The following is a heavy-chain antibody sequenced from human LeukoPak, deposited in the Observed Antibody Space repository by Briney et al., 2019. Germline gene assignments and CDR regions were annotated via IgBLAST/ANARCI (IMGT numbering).Heavy chain of an antibody. CDR3: ARDGIDY. Sequence: GGALILSCAASGFTFSNYWMSWVRQAPGKGLEWVANINQDGSEKYYVDSVKGRFTISRDNAKNSVTLQMNSLRAEDTAVYYCARDGIDYWGQGTLVTVSS. D-gene: IGHD1-26*01. CDR1: GFTFSNYW. CDR2: INQDGSEK. V-gene: IGHV3-7*04. J-gene: IGHJ4*02.